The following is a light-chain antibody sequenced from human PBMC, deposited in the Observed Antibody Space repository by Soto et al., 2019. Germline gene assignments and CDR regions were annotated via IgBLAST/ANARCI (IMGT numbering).Light chain of an antibody. CDR3: QQRSNWPRWT. J-gene: IGKJ1*01. CDR1: QSVSNN. V-gene: IGKV3-15*01. Sequence: EIVMTQSPATLSVSPGERATLSCRASQSVSNNLAWYQQKPGQAPRLLIYGASTRATGIPARFSGSGPGTDFTLTISSLEPEDFAVYYCQQRSNWPRWTFGQGTKVDIK. CDR2: GAS.